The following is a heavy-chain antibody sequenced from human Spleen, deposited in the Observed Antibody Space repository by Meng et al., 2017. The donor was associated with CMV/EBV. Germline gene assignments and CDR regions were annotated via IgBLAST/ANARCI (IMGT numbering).Heavy chain of an antibody. V-gene: IGHV3-30*02. D-gene: IGHD3-3*01. CDR2: IRYDGSNK. CDR1: GFTFSSYW. CDR3: AKEYYDCWRGFVRVSFFYYYGMDV. J-gene: IGHJ6*02. Sequence: GESLKISCAASGFTFSSYWMHWVRQAPGKGLEWVAFIRYDGSNKYYADFVKGRFTISRDNYKSTLYLQMNSLRAEDTAVYYCAKEYYDCWRGFVRVSFFYYYGMDVWGQGTTVTVSS.